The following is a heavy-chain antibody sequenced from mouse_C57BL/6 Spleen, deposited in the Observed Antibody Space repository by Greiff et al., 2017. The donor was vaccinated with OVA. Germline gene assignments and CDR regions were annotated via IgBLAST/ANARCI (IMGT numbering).Heavy chain of an antibody. Sequence: EVQVVESGGGLVKPGGSLKLSCAASGFTFSDYGMHWVRQAPEKGLEWVAYISSGSSTIYYADTVKGRFTISRDNAKNTLFLQMTSLRSEDTAMYYCARGPDGYAMDYWGQGTSVTVSS. V-gene: IGHV5-17*01. CDR2: ISSGSSTI. J-gene: IGHJ4*01. CDR3: ARGPDGYAMDY. CDR1: GFTFSDYG.